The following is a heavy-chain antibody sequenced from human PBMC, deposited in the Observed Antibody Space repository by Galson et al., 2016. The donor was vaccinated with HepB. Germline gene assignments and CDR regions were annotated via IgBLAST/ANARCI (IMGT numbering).Heavy chain of an antibody. Sequence: SLRLSCAASGFTFSGSAMHWVRRASGKGLEWVGRIRSKANSYATAYAASVKGRFTISRDDSKNTAYLQMNSLKTEDTAVYYCTGRAAGDPFDYWGQGTLVTVSS. CDR1: GFTFSGSA. J-gene: IGHJ4*02. V-gene: IGHV3-73*01. CDR2: IRSKANSYAT. D-gene: IGHD7-27*01. CDR3: TGRAAGDPFDY.